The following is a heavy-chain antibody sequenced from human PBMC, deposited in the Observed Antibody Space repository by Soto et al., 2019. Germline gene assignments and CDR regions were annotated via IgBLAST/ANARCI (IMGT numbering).Heavy chain of an antibody. D-gene: IGHD5-12*01. CDR3: AREGSYSAYNFAHGIQLWSFDF. Sequence: SDTLSLTCTVSGGSINTFYWSWVRQPAGKGLEWIGRIFSSGSTSFNPSLEGRVAMSVDTSKNHFSLNLSSVTAADMAVYYCAREGSYSAYNFAHGIQLWSFDFWGQGALVTVSS. V-gene: IGHV4-4*07. CDR1: GGSINTFY. CDR2: IFSSGST. J-gene: IGHJ4*02.